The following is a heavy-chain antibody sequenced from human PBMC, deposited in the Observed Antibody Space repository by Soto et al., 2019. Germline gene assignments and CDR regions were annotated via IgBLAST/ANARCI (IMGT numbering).Heavy chain of an antibody. J-gene: IGHJ5*02. CDR3: ARKDYASGRATDFWFDP. D-gene: IGHD3-22*01. CDR1: GGTFSSYA. Sequence: QVQLVQSGAEVKKPGSSVKVSCKASGGTFSSYAISWVRQAPGQGLEWMGGIIPIFGTANYAQKFQGRVTITADESTSTAYMELSSLRSEDTAVYYCARKDYASGRATDFWFDPWGQGTLVTVSS. V-gene: IGHV1-69*01. CDR2: IIPIFGTA.